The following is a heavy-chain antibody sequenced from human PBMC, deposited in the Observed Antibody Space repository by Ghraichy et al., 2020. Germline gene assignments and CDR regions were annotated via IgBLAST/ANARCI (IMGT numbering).Heavy chain of an antibody. CDR2: ISYDGSNK. CDR1: GFTFSSYG. Sequence: GGSLRLSCAASGFTFSSYGMHWVRQAPGKGLEWVAVISYDGSNKYYADSVKGRFTISRDNSKNTLYLQMNSLRAEDTAVYYCAKDLGDVSYWGQGTLVTVSS. D-gene: IGHD3-10*01. V-gene: IGHV3-30*18. J-gene: IGHJ4*02. CDR3: AKDLGDVSY.